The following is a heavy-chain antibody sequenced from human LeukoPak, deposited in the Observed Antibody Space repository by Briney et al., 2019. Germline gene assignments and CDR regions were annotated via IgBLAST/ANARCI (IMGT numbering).Heavy chain of an antibody. D-gene: IGHD1-26*01. Sequence: PSETLSLTCTVSGGSISSSNYYWGWIRQSPGKGLEWIGSIYYSGSTNYNPSLKSRVTISVDTSKNQFSLNLGSVTAADTAVYYCARWRGGATYFDYWGQGTLVTVSS. CDR3: ARWRGGATYFDY. CDR2: IYYSGST. J-gene: IGHJ4*02. V-gene: IGHV4-39*01. CDR1: GGSISSSNYY.